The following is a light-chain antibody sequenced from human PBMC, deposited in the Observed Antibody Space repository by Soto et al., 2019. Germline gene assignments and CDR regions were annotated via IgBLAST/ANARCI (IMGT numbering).Light chain of an antibody. CDR3: QQSSTTPFT. J-gene: IGKJ3*01. CDR2: AAS. CDR1: QTISSY. V-gene: IGKV1-39*01. Sequence: DIQMTQSPSSLSASVGDRVTITCRASQTISSYLNWYQQTPGRAPKLLIYAASSLQRGVPSRFTGSGSGTDFTLTISSLQPEDFATYYCQQSSTTPFTVGPGTKVDIK.